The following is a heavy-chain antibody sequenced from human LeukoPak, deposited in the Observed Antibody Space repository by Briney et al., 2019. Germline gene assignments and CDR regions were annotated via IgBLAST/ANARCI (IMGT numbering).Heavy chain of an antibody. Sequence: SETLSLTCTVSGGSISSYYWSWIRQPAGKGLEWIGRIYTSGSTNYNPSLKSRVTMSVDTSKSQFSLKLSSVTAADTAVYYCARGPFTLVRGADNWFDPWGHGTLVTVSS. CDR1: GGSISSYY. CDR2: IYTSGST. D-gene: IGHD3-10*01. CDR3: ARGPFTLVRGADNWFDP. J-gene: IGHJ5*02. V-gene: IGHV4-4*07.